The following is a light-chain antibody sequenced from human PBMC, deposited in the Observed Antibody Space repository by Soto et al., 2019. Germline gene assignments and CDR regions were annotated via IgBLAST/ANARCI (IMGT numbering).Light chain of an antibody. CDR1: QSISSW. V-gene: IGKV1-5*03. Sequence: DIQMTQSPSTLSASVGDRVTITCRASQSISSWLAWYQQKPGKAPKSLVYKASSLESGVPSRFSCGGSGTEFTLTISSLQPDDFATYYCQQYNSYPIIFGQGIRLEIK. CDR3: QQYNSYPII. J-gene: IGKJ5*01. CDR2: KAS.